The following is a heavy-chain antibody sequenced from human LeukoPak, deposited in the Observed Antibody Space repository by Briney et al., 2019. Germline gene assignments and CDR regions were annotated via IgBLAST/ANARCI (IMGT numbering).Heavy chain of an antibody. D-gene: IGHD3-10*01. CDR1: GFTVSSNY. J-gene: IGHJ4*02. CDR3: VRDWFLALDY. Sequence: PGGSLRLSCAASGFTVSSNYMSWVRQAPGKGLEWVSVIYSGGSTYYADSVKGRFTISRDNAKNTLYLQMNSLSDEDTAVYYCVRDWFLALDYWGQGTLVTVSS. V-gene: IGHV3-53*01. CDR2: IYSGGST.